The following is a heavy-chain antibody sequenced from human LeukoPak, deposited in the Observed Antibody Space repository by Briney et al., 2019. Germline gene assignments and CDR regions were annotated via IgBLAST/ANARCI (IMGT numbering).Heavy chain of an antibody. V-gene: IGHV3-23*01. D-gene: IGHD2-15*01. CDR1: GFIFGKYA. CDR2: ISGGGDST. J-gene: IGHJ4*02. Sequence: GGSLRLSCVGSGFIFGKYAMTWVRQAPGKGLEWVSTISGGGDSTWNADSVKGRFTVSRDNSKNTLYLQMSSLRVEDTAVYYCAKRGSSETRWYPFDYWGQGTLVPVSS. CDR3: AKRGSSETRWYPFDY.